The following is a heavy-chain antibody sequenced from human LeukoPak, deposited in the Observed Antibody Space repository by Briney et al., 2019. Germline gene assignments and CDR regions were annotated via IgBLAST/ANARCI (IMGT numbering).Heavy chain of an antibody. CDR1: GDSMSSFY. V-gene: IGHV4-59*01. J-gene: IGHJ4*02. CDR3: SREGRWLQLGFDY. Sequence: SETLSLTCTVSGDSMSSFYWSWIRDSPGEGLEWIRHIYSSGSTNYNPSLKSRVTISVDTSKSQFSLKLSSVTAADTAVYFCSREGRWLQLGFDYWGRGTLVTVSS. CDR2: IYSSGST. D-gene: IGHD5-24*01.